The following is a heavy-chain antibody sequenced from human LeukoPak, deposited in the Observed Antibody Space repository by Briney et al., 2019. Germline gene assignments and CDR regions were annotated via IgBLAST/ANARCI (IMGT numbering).Heavy chain of an antibody. V-gene: IGHV3-23*01. Sequence: GGSLRLSCAASGFTFSSYSMTWVRQAPGKGLEWVSVISGSGGATYYADSVKGRFTISRGNSENTLYLQMNSLRAEDTAVYYCARAAMVRGVDYFDSWGQGTLVTVSS. CDR2: ISGSGGAT. CDR3: ARAAMVRGVDYFDS. CDR1: GFTFSSYS. D-gene: IGHD3-10*01. J-gene: IGHJ4*02.